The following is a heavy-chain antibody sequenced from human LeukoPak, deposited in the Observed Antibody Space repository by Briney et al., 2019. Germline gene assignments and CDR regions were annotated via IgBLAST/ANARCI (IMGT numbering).Heavy chain of an antibody. CDR2: TSYDGTNK. CDR1: GFTFSDHV. D-gene: IGHD3-9*01. J-gene: IGHJ4*02. Sequence: PGRSLRLSCAASGFTFSDHVMHWVRQAPGKGLEWVAGTSYDGTNKYEADSVKGRFIISRDNSKNTLYLQMNSLRAEDTAVYYCARGDNYDILTGLDYWGQGTLVTVSS. CDR3: ARGDNYDILTGLDY. V-gene: IGHV3-30*04.